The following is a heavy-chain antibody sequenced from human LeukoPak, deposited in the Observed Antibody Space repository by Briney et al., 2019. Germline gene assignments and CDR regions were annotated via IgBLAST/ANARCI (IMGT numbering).Heavy chain of an antibody. CDR3: ARGAAGGYYMDV. V-gene: IGHV3-30-3*01. D-gene: IGHD6-13*01. CDR2: ISYDGSNK. CDR1: GFTFSSYA. J-gene: IGHJ6*03. Sequence: GRSLRLSCAASGFTFSSYAMHWVRQAPDKGLEWVAVISYDGSNKYYADSVKGRFTISRDNSKNTLYLQMNSLRAEDTAVYYCARGAAGGYYMDVWGKGTTVTVSS.